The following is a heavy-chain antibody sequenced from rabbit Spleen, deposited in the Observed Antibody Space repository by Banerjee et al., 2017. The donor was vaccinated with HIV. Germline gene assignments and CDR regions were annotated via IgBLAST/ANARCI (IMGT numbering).Heavy chain of an antibody. CDR2: MYPDGIGST. CDR3: ARDLDGVIGWNFNL. D-gene: IGHD1-1*01. V-gene: IGHV1S40*01. Sequence: QSLEESRGDMVKPGTSLTLTCTASGFSFSTSYYICWVRQAPGKGLEWIGCMYPDGIGSTAYASWAKGRFTISKTSSTTVTLQMTSLTAADTATYFCARDLDGVIGWNFNLWGPGTLVTVS. CDR1: GFSFSTSYY. J-gene: IGHJ4*01.